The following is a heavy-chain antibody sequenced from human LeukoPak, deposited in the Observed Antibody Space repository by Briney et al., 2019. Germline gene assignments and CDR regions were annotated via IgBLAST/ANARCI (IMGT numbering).Heavy chain of an antibody. CDR1: GFTLSYYW. CDR3: AREARGTRAAFDI. V-gene: IGHV3-7*01. CDR2: MQEDGSNK. J-gene: IGHJ3*02. D-gene: IGHD1-1*01. Sequence: PGGSLRLSCAASGFTLSYYWMSWVRQAPGKGLEWVANMQEDGSNKYYVGSVKGRFTISRDNAKNSVYLQMNSLRAEDTAVYYCAREARGTRAAFDIWGQGTVVTVS.